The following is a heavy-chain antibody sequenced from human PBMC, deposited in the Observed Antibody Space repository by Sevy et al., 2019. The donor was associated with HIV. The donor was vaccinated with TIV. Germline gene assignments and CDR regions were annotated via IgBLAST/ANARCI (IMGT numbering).Heavy chain of an antibody. CDR3: ARIAVAGTRLCDY. V-gene: IGHV1-18*01. D-gene: IGHD6-19*01. CDR2: ISAYNGNT. J-gene: IGHJ4*02. CDR1: GYTFTSYG. Sequence: ASVKVSCKASGYTFTSYGISWVRQAPGQGLEWMGWISAYNGNTNYAQKLQGRVTMTTDTSTSKAYMERRSLRSDDTAVYYCARIAVAGTRLCDYWGQGTLVTVSS.